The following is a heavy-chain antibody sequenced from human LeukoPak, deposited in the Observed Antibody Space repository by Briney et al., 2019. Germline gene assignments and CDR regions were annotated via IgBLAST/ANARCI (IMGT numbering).Heavy chain of an antibody. D-gene: IGHD5-24*01. Sequence: TGGSPRLSCAASGFTFSSYWMSWVRQAPGKGLEWVSAISGSGGSTYYADSVKGRFTTSRDNSKNTLYLQMNSLRAEDTAVYYCARSKFRDGYTAFDYWGQGTLVTVSS. CDR3: ARSKFRDGYTAFDY. CDR2: ISGSGGST. J-gene: IGHJ4*02. V-gene: IGHV3-23*01. CDR1: GFTFSSYW.